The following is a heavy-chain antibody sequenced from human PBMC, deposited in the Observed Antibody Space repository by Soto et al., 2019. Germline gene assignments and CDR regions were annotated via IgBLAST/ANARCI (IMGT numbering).Heavy chain of an antibody. CDR3: AKDPSYDYIWGSYRSATSVGY. J-gene: IGHJ4*02. CDR1: GFTFSSYA. Sequence: GGSLRLSCAASGFTFSSYAMSWVRQAPGKGLEWVSAISGSGGSTYYADSVKGRFTISRDNSKNTLYLQMNSLRAEDTAVYYCAKDPSYDYIWGSYRSATSVGYWGQGTLVTVSS. V-gene: IGHV3-23*01. D-gene: IGHD3-16*02. CDR2: ISGSGGST.